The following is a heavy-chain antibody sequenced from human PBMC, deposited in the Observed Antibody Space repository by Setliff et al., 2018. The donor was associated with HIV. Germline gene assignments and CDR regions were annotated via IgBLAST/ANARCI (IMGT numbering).Heavy chain of an antibody. CDR1: GGSMGSHY. CDR2: IYTSGST. D-gene: IGHD3-16*01. Sequence: SETLSLTCVISGGSMGSHYWSWIRQPAGKGLEWIGHIYTSGSTKYNPSLKGRVTISVDTSKNQFSLNLSSVTAADTAFYYCATFSPRDAFDIWGQGTMVTVSS. J-gene: IGHJ3*02. V-gene: IGHV4-4*07. CDR3: ATFSPRDAFDI.